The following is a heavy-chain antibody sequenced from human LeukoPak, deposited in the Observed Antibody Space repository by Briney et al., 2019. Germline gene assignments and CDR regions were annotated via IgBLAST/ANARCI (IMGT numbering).Heavy chain of an antibody. D-gene: IGHD6-13*01. CDR1: GGSISSSSYY. Sequence: PSETLSLTCTVSGGSISSSSYYWSWIRQPPGKGLEWIGEINHSGSTNYNPSLKSRVTISVDTSKNQFSLKLSSVTAADTAVYYCAGRQQLVPRIDYWGQGTLVTVSS. CDR3: AGRQQLVPRIDY. V-gene: IGHV4-39*07. CDR2: INHSGST. J-gene: IGHJ4*02.